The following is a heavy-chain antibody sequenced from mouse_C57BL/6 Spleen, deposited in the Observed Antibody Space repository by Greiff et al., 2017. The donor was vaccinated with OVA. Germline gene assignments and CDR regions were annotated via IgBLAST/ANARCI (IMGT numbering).Heavy chain of an antibody. CDR2: IYPGSGST. V-gene: IGHV1-55*01. CDR3: AREGYSIPYYAMDY. D-gene: IGHD2-5*01. CDR1: GYTFTSYW. Sequence: QVQLQQPGAELVKPGASVKMSCKASGYTFTSYWITWVKQRPGQGLEWMGDIYPGSGSTNYNEKFTSKATLTVDTSSSTGYMQLSSLTSKDSAVYYCAREGYSIPYYAMDYWGQGTSVTVSS. J-gene: IGHJ4*01.